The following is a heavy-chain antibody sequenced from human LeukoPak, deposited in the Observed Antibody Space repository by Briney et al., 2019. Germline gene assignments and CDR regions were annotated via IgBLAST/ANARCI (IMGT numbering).Heavy chain of an antibody. J-gene: IGHJ4*02. CDR1: GYTFTNYD. CDR3: AREGLDY. Sequence: GASVKVSCKASGYTFTNYDITWVRQATGQGLEWMGYKNPNSGNSAYAQKFQGRGTITTDASITTAYMELSGLRSEDTALYYCAREGLDYWGQGTLVTVSS. V-gene: IGHV1-8*01. CDR2: KNPNSGNS.